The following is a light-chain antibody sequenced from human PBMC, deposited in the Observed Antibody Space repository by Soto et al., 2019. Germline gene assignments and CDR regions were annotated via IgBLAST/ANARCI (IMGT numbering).Light chain of an antibody. CDR2: SVS. J-gene: IGLJ1*01. V-gene: IGLV2-14*01. CDR1: SSDIGTYDH. CDR3: QSYDSTLSARYV. Sequence: QSVLTQPASVSGSPGQSITISCSGTSSDIGTYDHVAWFQQFPGKTPKLMIYSVSNRPSGVSYRFSGSKSGNTASLTISGLQAEDEADYYCQSYDSTLSARYVFGTGTKLTVL.